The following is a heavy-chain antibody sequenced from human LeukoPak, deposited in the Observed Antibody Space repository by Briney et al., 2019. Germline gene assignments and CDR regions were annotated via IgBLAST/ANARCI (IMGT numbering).Heavy chain of an antibody. D-gene: IGHD4-11*01. Sequence: PGGSLRLSCAASGFTFSSYGMRWVRQAPGKGLEWVAVIWYDGSNKYYADSVKGRFTISRDNSKNTLYLQMNSLRAEDTAVYYCARDGSNYGMDVWGQGTTVTVSS. CDR3: ARDGSNYGMDV. CDR2: IWYDGSNK. CDR1: GFTFSSYG. J-gene: IGHJ6*02. V-gene: IGHV3-33*01.